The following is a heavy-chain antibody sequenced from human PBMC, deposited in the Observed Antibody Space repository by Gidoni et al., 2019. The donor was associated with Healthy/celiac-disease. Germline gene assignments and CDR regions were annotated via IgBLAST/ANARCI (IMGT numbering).Heavy chain of an antibody. CDR3: ARVLGYYYGMDV. Sequence: QVQLQESGPGLVTPSQTLSLTCTVSGGSISSGSYYWSWIRQHPGKGLEWIGYIYYSGSTYYNPALKSRVTISVDTSKNQFSLKLSSVTAADTAVYYCARVLGYYYGMDVWGQGTTVTVSS. V-gene: IGHV4-31*03. CDR2: IYYSGST. CDR1: GGSISSGSYY. J-gene: IGHJ6*02.